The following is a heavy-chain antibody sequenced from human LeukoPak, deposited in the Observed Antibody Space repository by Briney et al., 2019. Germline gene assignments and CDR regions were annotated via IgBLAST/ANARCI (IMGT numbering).Heavy chain of an antibody. D-gene: IGHD6-19*01. CDR2: IYYTGST. Sequence: KPSETLSLTCTVSGASISSYYWSWLRQPPGKGLEWIGYIYYTGSTNYNPSLKSRVTISVDTSKNQFSLKLSSVTAADTAVYYCARAFSSGWYPYSIGGLWFDYWGQGTLVTVSS. J-gene: IGHJ4*02. CDR3: ARAFSSGWYPYSIGGLWFDY. V-gene: IGHV4-59*01. CDR1: GASISSYY.